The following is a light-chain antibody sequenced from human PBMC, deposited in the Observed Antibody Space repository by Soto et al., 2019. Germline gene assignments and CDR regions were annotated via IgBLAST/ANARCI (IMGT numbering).Light chain of an antibody. V-gene: IGKV3-20*01. CDR1: QSVSSSY. J-gene: IGKJ4*01. CDR2: GAS. Sequence: EFVLTQSPGTLSLSPGERATLSCRASQSVSSSYLAWYQQKPGQAPRLLIYGASSRATGIPDRFSGCGSGTDFTLTISRLEPEDFAVYYCQQYGSSPPTLTFGGGTKVEIK. CDR3: QQYGSSPPTLT.